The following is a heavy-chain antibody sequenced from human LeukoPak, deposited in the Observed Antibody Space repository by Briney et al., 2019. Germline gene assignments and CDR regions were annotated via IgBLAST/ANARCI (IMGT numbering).Heavy chain of an antibody. J-gene: IGHJ4*02. V-gene: IGHV3-53*01. D-gene: IGHD1-7*01. CDR3: ARDLDGTSYFDY. CDR1: GFTVSSNY. Sequence: PGGSLRLSCAACGFTVSSNYMTWVRQAPGKGLEWVSVIYSGGSTYYADSVKGRFTISRDNSKNTLYLQMNSLRAEDTAVYYCARDLDGTSYFDYWGQGTLVTVSS. CDR2: IYSGGST.